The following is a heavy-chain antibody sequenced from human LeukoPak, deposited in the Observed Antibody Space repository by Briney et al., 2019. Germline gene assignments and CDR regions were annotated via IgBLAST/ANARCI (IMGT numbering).Heavy chain of an antibody. V-gene: IGHV3-11*06. D-gene: IGHD5-24*01. CDR1: GFTFSDYY. J-gene: IGHJ4*02. CDR3: TRVGYIDEGIDY. CDR2: ISSSSSYT. Sequence: GGSLRLSCAASGFTFSDYYMSWIRQAPGKGLEWVSYISSSSSYTNYADSVKGRFTISRDNAKNSLYLQMNSLRAEDTAIYYCTRVGYIDEGIDYWGQGTLVTVSS.